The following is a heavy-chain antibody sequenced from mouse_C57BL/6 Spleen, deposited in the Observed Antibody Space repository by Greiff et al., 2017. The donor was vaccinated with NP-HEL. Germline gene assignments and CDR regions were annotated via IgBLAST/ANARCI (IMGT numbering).Heavy chain of an antibody. CDR2: IYPRSGNT. CDR1: GYTFTSYG. CDR3: ARDWDEAYYFDY. Sequence: QVQLKQSGAELARPGASVKLSCKASGYTFTSYGISWVKQRTGQGLEWIGEIYPRSGNTYYNEKFKGKATLTADKSSSTAYMELRSLTSEDSAVYFCARDWDEAYYFDYWGQGTTLTVSS. V-gene: IGHV1-81*01. J-gene: IGHJ2*01. D-gene: IGHD4-1*01.